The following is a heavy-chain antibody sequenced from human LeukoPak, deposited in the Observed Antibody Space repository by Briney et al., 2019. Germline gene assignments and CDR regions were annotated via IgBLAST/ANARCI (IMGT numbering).Heavy chain of an antibody. CDR1: SYSISSGYY. V-gene: IGHV4-38-2*02. CDR3: ARDAGGTYTIKDFDY. D-gene: IGHD1-26*01. J-gene: IGHJ4*02. Sequence: PSETLSLTCTVSSYSISSGYYWGWIRQPPGKGLEWIGSIYYSGSTYYNPSLESRVTMSVDTSKNQFSLKLSSVTAADTAVYYCARDAGGTYTIKDFDYWGQGTLVTVSS. CDR2: IYYSGST.